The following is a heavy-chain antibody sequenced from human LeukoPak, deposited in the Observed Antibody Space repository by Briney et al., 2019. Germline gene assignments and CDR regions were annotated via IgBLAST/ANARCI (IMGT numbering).Heavy chain of an antibody. CDR1: GFTFSSYD. J-gene: IGHJ6*02. V-gene: IGHV3-13*01. CDR3: ARASTSYYGMDV. D-gene: IGHD4-4*01. Sequence: GGSLRLSCAASGFTFSSYDMHWVRQATGKGLEWVSAIGTAGDTYYPGSVKGRFTISRENAKNSLYLQMNSLRAGDMAVYYCARASTSYYGMDVWGQGTTVTVSS. CDR2: IGTAGDT.